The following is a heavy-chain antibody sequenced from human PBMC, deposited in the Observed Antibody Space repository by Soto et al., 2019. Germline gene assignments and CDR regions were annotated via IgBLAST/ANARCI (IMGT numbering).Heavy chain of an antibody. J-gene: IGHJ4*02. CDR2: IYYSGST. Sequence: QVQLQESGPGLVKPSETLSLTCTVSGGSISSYYWSWIRQPPGKGLEWIGYIYYSGSTSYNPSLKSRVTISVDTSKNQFSLKLSSVTAADTAVYYWARRYGGNFDYWGQGTLVTVSS. D-gene: IGHD1-26*01. CDR3: ARRYGGNFDY. V-gene: IGHV4-59*01. CDR1: GGSISSYY.